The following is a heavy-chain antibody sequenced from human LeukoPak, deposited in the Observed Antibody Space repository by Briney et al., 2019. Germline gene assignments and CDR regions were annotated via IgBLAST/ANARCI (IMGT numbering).Heavy chain of an antibody. V-gene: IGHV3-64*01. J-gene: IGHJ5*02. CDR3: ARTQQWLATGGWYWFDT. CDR1: GSTFSNYA. Sequence: GGSLRLSCAASGSTFSNYAIHWVRQAPGKGPEFVSSISSNGISTYYGNSVKGRFTISRDNSKNTVYLQMGSLRAEDMAVYYCARTQQWLATGGWYWFDTWGQGTLVTVSS. D-gene: IGHD6-19*01. CDR2: ISSNGIST.